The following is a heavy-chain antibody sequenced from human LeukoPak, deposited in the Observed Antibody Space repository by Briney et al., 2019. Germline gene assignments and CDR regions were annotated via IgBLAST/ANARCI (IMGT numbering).Heavy chain of an antibody. J-gene: IGHJ4*02. CDR1: GFTFSSYA. Sequence: GGSLRLSCAASGFTFSSYAMHWVRQAPGKGLEWVAVISYDGSNKCYADSVKGRFTISRDNSKNTLYLQMNSLRAEDTAVYYCARSSYSSSWYLSNYFDYWGQGTLVTVSS. CDR3: ARSSYSSSWYLSNYFDY. V-gene: IGHV3-30*04. D-gene: IGHD6-13*01. CDR2: ISYDGSNK.